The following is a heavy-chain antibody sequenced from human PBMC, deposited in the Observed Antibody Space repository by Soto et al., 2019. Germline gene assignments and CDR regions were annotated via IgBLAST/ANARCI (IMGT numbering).Heavy chain of an antibody. CDR1: GYTFNTHA. Sequence: GASVKVSCKTSGYTFNTHAMHWVRQAPGQRLEWMGWINGNTRYSQKFQGRVTITRDTSASTVYMELSSLKSEDTALYYCARDRGDYSAFDIWGQGTMVT. D-gene: IGHD4-17*01. V-gene: IGHV1-3*01. CDR2: INGNT. CDR3: ARDRGDYSAFDI. J-gene: IGHJ3*02.